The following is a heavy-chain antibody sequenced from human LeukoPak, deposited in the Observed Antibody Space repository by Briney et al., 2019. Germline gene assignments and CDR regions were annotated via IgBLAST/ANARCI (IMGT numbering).Heavy chain of an antibody. CDR1: GFTFSSYA. CDR3: ARRTTKKNYSEFILDY. Sequence: PGGSLRLSCAASGFTFSSYAIHWVRQAPGKGLEWVAVISYDVVNKYYADTVKGRFTISRDNSKNTMYLQMNRLRAEDTAVYYCARRTTKKNYSEFILDYWGQGTLVTVSS. J-gene: IGHJ4*02. CDR2: ISYDVVNK. D-gene: IGHD4-11*01. V-gene: IGHV3-30*04.